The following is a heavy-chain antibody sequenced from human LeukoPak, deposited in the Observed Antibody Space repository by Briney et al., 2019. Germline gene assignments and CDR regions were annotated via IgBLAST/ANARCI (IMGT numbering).Heavy chain of an antibody. Sequence: SETLSLTCAVYGGSFSGYYWSWIRQPPGKGLEWIGEINHSGSTNYNPSLKSRVTISVDTSKNQFSLKLSSVTAADTAVYYCARDPTGPGAFDIWGQGTMVTVSS. CDR1: GGSFSGYY. CDR3: ARDPTGPGAFDI. CDR2: INHSGST. D-gene: IGHD1-14*01. J-gene: IGHJ3*02. V-gene: IGHV4-34*01.